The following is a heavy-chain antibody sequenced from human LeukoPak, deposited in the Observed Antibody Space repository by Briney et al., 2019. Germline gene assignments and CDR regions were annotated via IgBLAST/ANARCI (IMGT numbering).Heavy chain of an antibody. V-gene: IGHV1-46*01. Sequence: GASVTVSCKASGYTFSNHYIHWVRHAPGQGLEWMGIINPSGGSTSYAQKFQGRVTMTRDTSTSTVYMELSSLRSEDTAVYYCARSGAGPDYWGQGTLVTVSS. CDR1: GYTFSNHY. J-gene: IGHJ4*02. CDR2: INPSGGST. CDR3: ARSGAGPDY. D-gene: IGHD1-26*01.